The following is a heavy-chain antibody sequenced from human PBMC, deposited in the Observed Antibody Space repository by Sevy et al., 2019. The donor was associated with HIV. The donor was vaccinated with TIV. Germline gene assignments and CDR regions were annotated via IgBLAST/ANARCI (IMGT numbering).Heavy chain of an antibody. V-gene: IGHV3-23*01. CDR3: AKALNPALESMIEVIFRTLKGFDV. Sequence: GGSLRLSCAASGFTFNTHAMNWVRRAPGKGLEWVSGLGATGGGTNYTDSVKGRFTVSRDNSQNTLYLQMNSLRADDTAIYYCAKALNPALESMIEVIFRTLKGFDVWGQGTMVTVSS. J-gene: IGHJ3*01. CDR1: GFTFNTHA. D-gene: IGHD3-22*01. CDR2: LGATGGGT.